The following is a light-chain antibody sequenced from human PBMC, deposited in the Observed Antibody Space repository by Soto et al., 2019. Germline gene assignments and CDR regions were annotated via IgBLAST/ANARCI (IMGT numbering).Light chain of an antibody. Sequence: EIVLTQSPATRSLSPGERATLTCRASQSVGSYFAWYQQKPGQAPRLRIYDQSNRATGIPARFSVSGSGTDFPLTISCLEPADFAVYYCRQRGNWPVTFGQGTMVDIK. CDR1: QSVGSY. CDR3: RQRGNWPVT. V-gene: IGKV3-11*01. J-gene: IGKJ1*01. CDR2: DQS.